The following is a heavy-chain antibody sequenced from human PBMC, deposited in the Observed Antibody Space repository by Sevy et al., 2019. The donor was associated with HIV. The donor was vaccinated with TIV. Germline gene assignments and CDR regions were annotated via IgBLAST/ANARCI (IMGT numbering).Heavy chain of an antibody. J-gene: IGHJ4*02. CDR2: ISYDGSNK. CDR1: GFTFSSYA. Sequence: GGSLRLSCAASGFTFSSYAMHGVRQAPGKGLEWVAVISYDGSNKYYADSVKGRFTISRDNSKNTLYMQMNSLRAEDTAVYYCARDWRRDYYDSSGYYSTHYWGQGTLVTVSS. CDR3: ARDWRRDYYDSSGYYSTHY. D-gene: IGHD3-22*01. V-gene: IGHV3-30-3*01.